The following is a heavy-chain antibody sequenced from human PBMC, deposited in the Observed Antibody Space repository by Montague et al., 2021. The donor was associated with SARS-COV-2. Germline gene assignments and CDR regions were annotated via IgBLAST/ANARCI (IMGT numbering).Heavy chain of an antibody. CDR1: GASFSGYY. CDR2: VIHSGTT. CDR3: ASGEFFYYGSGNYYRSALDD. Sequence: SETLSLTCHVYGASFSGYYWSWVRQSPGKGLEWIGEVIHSGTTSYNPSLKGRVTISIDSSNDRFSLRLTSLTAADTGVYYCASGEFFYYGSGNYYRSALDDWGQGTTVTVSS. J-gene: IGHJ6*02. D-gene: IGHD3-10*01. V-gene: IGHV4-34*12.